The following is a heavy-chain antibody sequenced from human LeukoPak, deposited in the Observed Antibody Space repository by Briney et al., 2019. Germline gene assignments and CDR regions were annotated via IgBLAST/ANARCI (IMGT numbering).Heavy chain of an antibody. CDR3: ARAAYDIDSYIVNHDY. Sequence: PGGSLRLSCAASGFTVNTNYMSWVRQAPGKGLKWVSVIFRDDTTYYADSVKGRFTISRDNSKNTLYLQMNNLRAEDTAVYYCARAAYDIDSYIVNHDYWGQGTLVTVSS. J-gene: IGHJ4*02. V-gene: IGHV3-53*01. CDR2: IFRDDTT. CDR1: GFTVNTNY. D-gene: IGHD3-16*02.